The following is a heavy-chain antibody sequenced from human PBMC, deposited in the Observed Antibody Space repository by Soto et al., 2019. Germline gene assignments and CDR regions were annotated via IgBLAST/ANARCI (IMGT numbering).Heavy chain of an antibody. CDR1: GFTFSSYD. CDR2: IGTAGDT. J-gene: IGHJ6*01. Sequence: EVQLVESGGGLVQPGGSLRLSCAASGFTFSSYDMHWVRQATGKGLEWVSAIGTAGDTYYPGSVKGRFTISRENAKNSLYLQMNSLRAEDTAVYYCARGGAGGRYYDIFWGYYYYGMDVW. V-gene: IGHV3-13*01. D-gene: IGHD3-9*01. CDR3: ARGGAGGRYYDIFWGYYYYGMDV.